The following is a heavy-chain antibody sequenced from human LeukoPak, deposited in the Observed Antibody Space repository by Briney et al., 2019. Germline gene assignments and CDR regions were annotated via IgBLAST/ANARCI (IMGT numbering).Heavy chain of an antibody. D-gene: IGHD3-3*01. V-gene: IGHV3-23*01. CDR1: GFTFSSYA. CDR3: AKDPSLRFLEWLPYFDY. CDR2: ISGSGGST. J-gene: IGHJ4*02. Sequence: GGSLRLSCAASGFTFSSYAMSWVRQAPGKGLEWVSAISGSGGSTYYADSVKGRFTISRDNSKNTLYLQMNSLRAEDTAVYYCAKDPSLRFLEWLPYFDYWGQGTLVTVSS.